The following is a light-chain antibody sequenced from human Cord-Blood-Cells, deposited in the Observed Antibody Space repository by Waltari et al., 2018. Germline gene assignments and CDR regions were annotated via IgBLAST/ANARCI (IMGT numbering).Light chain of an antibody. CDR2: WAS. CDR1: QSVLYSSNNKNY. J-gene: IGKJ4*01. CDR3: QQYYSTPLT. V-gene: IGKV4-1*01. Sequence: DIVMTQSPDSLAVSLGERATINCKSSQSVLYSSNNKNYLAWYQQRPGQPPKLLIHWASTREAWVPDRFSGSGSGTDFTLTISSLQAEDVAVYYCQQYYSTPLTFGGGTKVEIK.